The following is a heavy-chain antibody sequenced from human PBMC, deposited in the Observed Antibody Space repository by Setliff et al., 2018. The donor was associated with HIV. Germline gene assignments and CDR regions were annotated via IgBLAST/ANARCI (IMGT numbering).Heavy chain of an antibody. Sequence: ASVKVSCKTSGYTFNTYGLSWVRQAPGQGLEWMGWISTSNGNTKYAQMCQGRVTMTTDTSTSTAYMELRSLRPDDTAVYYRARDIGYCSGDKCPGFDYWGQGALVTVSS. D-gene: IGHD2-15*01. CDR3: ARDIGYCSGDKCPGFDY. V-gene: IGHV1-18*01. CDR2: ISTSNGNT. J-gene: IGHJ4*02. CDR1: GYTFNTYG.